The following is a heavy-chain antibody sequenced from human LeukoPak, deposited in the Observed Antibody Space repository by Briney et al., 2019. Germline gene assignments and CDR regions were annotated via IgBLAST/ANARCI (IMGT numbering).Heavy chain of an antibody. J-gene: IGHJ6*03. CDR2: INPNDGAT. D-gene: IGHD3-16*01. CDR3: AREQRGELSGSLGGLFASYHTYYYMDV. CDR1: GYTFTMYY. Sequence: GASVKVSCKASGYTFTMYYIHWVRQAPGQGLEWMGMINPNDGATTYTQRFQGRVTMTRDMSTTTVYMDLRSLRSEDTGVYCCAREQRGELSGSLGGLFASYHTYYYMDVWGRGTTVTVSS. V-gene: IGHV1-46*01.